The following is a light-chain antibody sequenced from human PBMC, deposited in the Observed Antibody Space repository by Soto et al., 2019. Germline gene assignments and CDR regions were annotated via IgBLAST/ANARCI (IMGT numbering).Light chain of an antibody. Sequence: QSALTQPASVSGSPGQSITISCTGTSNDVGGYNYVSWYQQHPGKAPKLLIFDVSNRPSGVSSRLSRFRSAVTAALTLSGLQEDGEDVKNCGSYASSSTQGVVGTGIKVNV. CDR1: SNDVGGYNY. CDR2: DVS. J-gene: IGLJ1*01. CDR3: GSYASSSTQGV. V-gene: IGLV2-14*01.